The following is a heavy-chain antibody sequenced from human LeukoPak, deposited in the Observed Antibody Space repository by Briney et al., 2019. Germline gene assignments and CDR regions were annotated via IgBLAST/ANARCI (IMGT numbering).Heavy chain of an antibody. Sequence: PSETLSLTCAVYGGSFSGYYWSWIRQPPGKGLEWIGEINHSGSTNYNPSHKSRVTISVDTSKNQFSLKLSSVTAADTAVYYCARDPENSSSHPFDYWGQGTLVTVSS. J-gene: IGHJ4*02. CDR1: GGSFSGYY. D-gene: IGHD6-6*01. V-gene: IGHV4-34*01. CDR3: ARDPENSSSHPFDY. CDR2: INHSGST.